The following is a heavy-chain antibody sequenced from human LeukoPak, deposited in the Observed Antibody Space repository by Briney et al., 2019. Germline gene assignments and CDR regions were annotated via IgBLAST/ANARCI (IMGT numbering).Heavy chain of an antibody. CDR1: GFTFSDYS. V-gene: IGHV3-48*04. Sequence: GGSLRLSCAASGFTFSDYSMNWVRQAPGKGLEWVSYISSSSSTIYYADSAKGRFTISRDNAKNSLYLQMSSLRAEDTAVYYCARDRWLQYFDYWGQGTLVTVSS. CDR3: ARDRWLQYFDY. D-gene: IGHD5-24*01. CDR2: ISSSSSTI. J-gene: IGHJ4*02.